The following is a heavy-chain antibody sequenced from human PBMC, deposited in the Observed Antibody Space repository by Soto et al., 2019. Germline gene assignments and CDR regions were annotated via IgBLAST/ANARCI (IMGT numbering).Heavy chain of an antibody. Sequence: PSETLSLTCTVSGGSISSSSYYWGWIRQPPGKGLEWIGSIYYSGSTYYNPSLKSRVTISVDTSKNQFSLKLSSVTAADTAVYYCARHGELAVAGTRENYYYYYMDVWGKGTTVTVSS. J-gene: IGHJ6*03. CDR3: ARHGELAVAGTRENYYYYYMDV. CDR2: IYYSGST. D-gene: IGHD6-19*01. V-gene: IGHV4-39*01. CDR1: GGSISSSSYY.